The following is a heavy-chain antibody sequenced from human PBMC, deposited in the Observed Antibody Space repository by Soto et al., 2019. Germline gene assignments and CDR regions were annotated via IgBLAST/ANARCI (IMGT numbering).Heavy chain of an antibody. CDR2: ITGSGSTP. Sequence: PGGSLRLSCAASGFAFSDYAMSWVRQAPGKGLEWISAITGSGSTPYYAASVMGRFTISRDRTQSTFYLQMIGLRAEDTAVYFCAKATYHYDSSSYYRVYFDYWGQGALGTVSS. J-gene: IGHJ4*02. CDR3: AKATYHYDSSSYYRVYFDY. CDR1: GFAFSDYA. D-gene: IGHD3-22*01. V-gene: IGHV3-23*01.